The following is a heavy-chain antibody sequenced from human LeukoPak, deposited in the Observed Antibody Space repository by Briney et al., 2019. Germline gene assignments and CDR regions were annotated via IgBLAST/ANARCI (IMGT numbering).Heavy chain of an antibody. CDR1: GFTFSSYS. Sequence: GGSLTLSCAASGFTFSSYSMNWLRQAPGKGLEWVSSISSSSSYIYYADSVKGRFTISRDNAKNSLYLQMNSLRAEDTAVYYCARGGSCANSVLARACGMDVWGQGTTVTVSS. CDR2: ISSSSSYI. CDR3: ARGGSCANSVLARACGMDV. D-gene: IGHD1-26*01. V-gene: IGHV3-21*01. J-gene: IGHJ6*02.